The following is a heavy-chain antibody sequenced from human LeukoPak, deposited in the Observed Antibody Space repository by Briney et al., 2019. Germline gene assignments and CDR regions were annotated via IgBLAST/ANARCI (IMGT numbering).Heavy chain of an antibody. CDR2: ITYSGST. V-gene: IGHV4-59*01. D-gene: IGHD6-19*01. CDR3: VRHTTSGWYQVVY. CDR1: GGSISNYF. J-gene: IGHJ4*02. Sequence: SETLSLTCTGSGGSISNYFWSWIRQPPGKGLEWIGFITYSGSTDHNPSLKSRVTISVDASKNQFSLKLTSVTAADTAVYYCVRHTTSGWYQVVYWGQGTLVTVSS.